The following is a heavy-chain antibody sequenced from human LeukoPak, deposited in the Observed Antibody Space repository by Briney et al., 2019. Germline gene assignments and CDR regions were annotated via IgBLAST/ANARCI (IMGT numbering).Heavy chain of an antibody. CDR1: GFTFSPYS. D-gene: IGHD1-26*01. J-gene: IGHJ4*02. CDR3: ARSVGHLDY. CDR2: MTSSGSTI. Sequence: GVSLRLSCAASGFTFSPYSMNWVRQAPGKGLEWISYMTSSGSTIYYADSVKGRFTISRDDARSSLFLQMNSLRDDDTAIYYCARSVGHLDYWGQGTLVTVSS. V-gene: IGHV3-48*02.